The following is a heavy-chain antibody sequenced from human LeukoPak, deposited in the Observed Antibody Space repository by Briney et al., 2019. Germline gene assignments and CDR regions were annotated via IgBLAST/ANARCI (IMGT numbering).Heavy chain of an antibody. CDR3: ARDHIQWLNTFDY. D-gene: IGHD6-19*01. CDR2: IKQDGSEK. J-gene: IGHJ4*02. CDR1: GFTFSSYW. Sequence: GSLRLSCAASGFTFSSYWMSWVRQAPGKGLEWVANIKQDGSEKYYVDSVKGRFTISRDNAKNSLYLQMNSLRAEDTAVYYCARDHIQWLNTFDYWGQGTLVTVSS. V-gene: IGHV3-7*01.